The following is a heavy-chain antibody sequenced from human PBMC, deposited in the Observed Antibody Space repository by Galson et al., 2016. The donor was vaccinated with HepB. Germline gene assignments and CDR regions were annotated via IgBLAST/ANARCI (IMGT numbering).Heavy chain of an antibody. CDR2: LSGSGGST. V-gene: IGHV3-23*01. Sequence: SLRLSCAASGFTFSSHAMSWVRQAPGRGLEWVSCLSGSGGSTYYADSVKGRFTISRDNSKNMLYLQMNSLRAEDTAIYYCARDPSWYTSGWYDFWGQGTLVTVSS. CDR3: ARDPSWYTSGWYDF. D-gene: IGHD6-19*01. J-gene: IGHJ5*01. CDR1: GFTFSSHA.